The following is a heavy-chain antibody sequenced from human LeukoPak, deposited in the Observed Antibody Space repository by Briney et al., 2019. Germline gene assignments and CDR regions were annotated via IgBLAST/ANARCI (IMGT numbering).Heavy chain of an antibody. CDR1: GYTFISYG. D-gene: IGHD2-21*02. CDR3: ARVCGGGDCNFEY. Sequence: GAAVKVSCRASGYTFISYGFSWVRQAPAQGLEWMGWISTYNGYTNYAQKFQGRVTMTTDRSKSTAYMELRSLRSDDTAVYYCARVCGGGDCNFEYWGQGALVTVSS. V-gene: IGHV1-18*01. CDR2: ISTYNGYT. J-gene: IGHJ4*02.